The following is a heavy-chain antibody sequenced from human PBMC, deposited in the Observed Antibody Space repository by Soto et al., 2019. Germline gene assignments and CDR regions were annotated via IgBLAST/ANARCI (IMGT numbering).Heavy chain of an antibody. CDR3: ATVSRASSGYYGWFDP. D-gene: IGHD3-22*01. V-gene: IGHV1-24*01. CDR1: GYTLTELS. CDR2: FDPEDGET. J-gene: IGHJ5*02. Sequence: ASVKVSCKVSGYTLTELSMHWVRQAPGKGLEWMGGFDPEDGETIYAQKFQGRVTMTEDTSTDTAYMELSSLRSEDTAVYYCATVSRASSGYYGWFDPWGQGTLVTVSS.